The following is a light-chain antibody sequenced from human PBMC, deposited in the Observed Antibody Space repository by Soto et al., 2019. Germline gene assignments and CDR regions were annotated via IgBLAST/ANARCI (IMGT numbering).Light chain of an antibody. CDR3: QQYGRSPFT. Sequence: EIVLTQSPVTLSLSPGERATLSCRASQRITNNFLAWFQQKAGLAPRLLIYGASTRASGVPDRFSGGGSGTDFVLTIRRLEPEDFAVYYCQQYGRSPFTFGQGNKLQIK. CDR2: GAS. V-gene: IGKV3-20*01. J-gene: IGKJ2*01. CDR1: QRITNNF.